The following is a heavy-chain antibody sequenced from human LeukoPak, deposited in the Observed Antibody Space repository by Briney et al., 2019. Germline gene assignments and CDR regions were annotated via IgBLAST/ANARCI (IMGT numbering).Heavy chain of an antibody. J-gene: IGHJ4*02. CDR3: ARASRIFGVAKGYFDY. Sequence: SETLSLTCAVYGGSFSGYYWSWIRQPPGKGLEWIGEINHSGSTNYNPSLKSRVTISVDTSKNQFSLKLSFVTAADTAVYYCARASRIFGVAKGYFDYWGLGTLVTVSS. CDR2: INHSGST. V-gene: IGHV4-34*01. CDR1: GGSFSGYY. D-gene: IGHD3-3*01.